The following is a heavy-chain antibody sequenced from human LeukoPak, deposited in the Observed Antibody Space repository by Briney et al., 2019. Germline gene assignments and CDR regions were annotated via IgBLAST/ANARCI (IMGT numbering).Heavy chain of an antibody. D-gene: IGHD3-22*01. Sequence: PGGSLRLSCAVSGFTFSNYAMHWVRQAPGRGLEWVAFISYDGNNKYYVDSVKGRFTISRDNSKNTLYLQMGSLRAEDMAVYYCARATGPLSGYPFDYWGQGTLVTVSS. J-gene: IGHJ4*02. CDR1: GFTFSNYA. CDR3: ARATGPLSGYPFDY. V-gene: IGHV3-30*14. CDR2: ISYDGNNK.